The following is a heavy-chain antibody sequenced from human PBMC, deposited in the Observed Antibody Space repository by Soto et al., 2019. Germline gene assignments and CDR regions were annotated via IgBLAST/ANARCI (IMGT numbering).Heavy chain of an antibody. CDR3: ARDLRDYDWGSYRYTHNSFDS. CDR1: GGSVSSANYY. Sequence: PSETLSLTCTVSGGSVSSANYYWSWIRQPPGKGLEWIGSIYYSGSTNYNPSLKSRVTISVDTSKNQFSLKLSSVTAADTAVYYCARDLRDYDWGSYRYTHNSFDSWGQGTLVTVSS. D-gene: IGHD3-16*02. CDR2: IYYSGST. V-gene: IGHV4-61*01. J-gene: IGHJ4*02.